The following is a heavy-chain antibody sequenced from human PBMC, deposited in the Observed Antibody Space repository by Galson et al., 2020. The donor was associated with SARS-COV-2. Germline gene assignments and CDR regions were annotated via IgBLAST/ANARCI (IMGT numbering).Heavy chain of an antibody. J-gene: IGHJ4*02. CDR3: AHVLYLDDSGYWGFDY. V-gene: IGHV4-39*01. Sequence: SETLSLTCTVSGDSISSPNYYWGWIRQPPGMGLEWVATIYYRGSTHYNPSLKSRVTISLDTSKNQFSLKVSSVTAADTAVYFCAHVLYLDDSGYWGFDYWGQGALVIVSS. CDR1: GDSISSPNYY. D-gene: IGHD3-22*01. CDR2: IYYRGST.